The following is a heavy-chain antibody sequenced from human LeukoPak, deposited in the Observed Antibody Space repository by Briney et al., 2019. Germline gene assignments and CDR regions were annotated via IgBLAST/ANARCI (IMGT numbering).Heavy chain of an antibody. J-gene: IGHJ3*02. CDR1: GGSISSGSYY. V-gene: IGHV4-61*02. D-gene: IGHD5-18*01. CDR2: IYTSGNT. CDR3: ARDRHLGQLTPFDI. Sequence: PSETLSLTCSVSGGSISSGSYYWSWIRQPAGKGLEWIGRIYTSGNTNYNSSLKSRVTMSVDTSKNQFSLRLSSVTAADTAVYYCARDRHLGQLTPFDIWGQGTMVTVSS.